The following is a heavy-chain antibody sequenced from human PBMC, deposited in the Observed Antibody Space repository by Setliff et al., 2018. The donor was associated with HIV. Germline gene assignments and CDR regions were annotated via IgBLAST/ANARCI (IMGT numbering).Heavy chain of an antibody. V-gene: IGHV1-69*04. Sequence: SVKVSCKASGGTFSSYGISWVRQAPGQGLEWMGTVIPVRDMANYAEKFQGRVAITADRSTSTSYMELRGLRSEDTAVYFCARGTYFFDVTTFYSYALGVWGQGTTVTVSS. CDR2: VIPVRDMA. J-gene: IGHJ6*02. CDR3: ARGTYFFDVTTFYSYALGV. CDR1: GGTFSSYG. D-gene: IGHD4-17*01.